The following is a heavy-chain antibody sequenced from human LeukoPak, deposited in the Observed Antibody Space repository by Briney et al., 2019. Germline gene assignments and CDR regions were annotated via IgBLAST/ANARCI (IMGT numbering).Heavy chain of an antibody. CDR3: ARHDAGIAARPFDN. CDR1: GGSISTYY. J-gene: IGHJ4*02. V-gene: IGHV4-4*09. CDR2: IHASGPT. D-gene: IGHD6-6*01. Sequence: SETLSLTCTVSGGSISTYYWSWIRRPPGKGLEWIAYIHASGPTNYNPSLKSRITITVDTSKNQFSLKLSSVTAADTAVYYCARHDAGIAARPFDNWGQGTLVTVSS.